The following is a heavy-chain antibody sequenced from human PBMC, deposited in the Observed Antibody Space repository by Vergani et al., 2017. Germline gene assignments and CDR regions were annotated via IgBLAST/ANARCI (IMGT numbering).Heavy chain of an antibody. V-gene: IGHV1-46*01. D-gene: IGHD2-2*01. CDR2: INPSGGST. J-gene: IGHJ5*02. CDR1: GYTFTSYY. CDR3: ARDKTVVVVPAEEYNRFDP. Sequence: QVQLVQSGAEVKKPGASVKVSCKASGYTFTSYYMHWVRQAPGQGLEWMGIINPSGGSTSYAQKFQGRVTMTRDTSTSTVYMELSSLRSEDTAVYYCARDKTVVVVPAEEYNRFDPWGQGTLVTVSS.